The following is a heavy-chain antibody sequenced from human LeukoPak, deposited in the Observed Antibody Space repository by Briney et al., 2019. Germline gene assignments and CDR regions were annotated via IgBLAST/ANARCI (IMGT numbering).Heavy chain of an antibody. CDR2: IGIDSGNT. J-gene: IGHJ6*03. V-gene: IGHV3-11*06. CDR3: ARESDGDYYMDV. Sequence: PGGSLRLSCAASGFTFSDYSMSWVRQAPGKGLEWISYIGIDSGNTNYADSVKGRFTISGDKAKNSLYLQMNSLRAEGTAVYYCARESDGDYYMDVWGKGTTVTVSS. D-gene: IGHD4-17*01. CDR1: GFTFSDYS.